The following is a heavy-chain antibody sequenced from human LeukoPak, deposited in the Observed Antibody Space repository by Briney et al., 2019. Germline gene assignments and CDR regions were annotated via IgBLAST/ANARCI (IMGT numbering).Heavy chain of an antibody. D-gene: IGHD5-18*01. J-gene: IGHJ4*02. Sequence: GGSLRLSCAASGFTFSNAWMSWVRQAPGKGLEWVSAISGSGGSTYYADSVKGRFTISRDNSKNTLYLQMNSLRAEDTAVYYCAKDEGYSYGSLDYWGQGTLVTVSS. V-gene: IGHV3-23*01. CDR2: ISGSGGST. CDR1: GFTFSNAW. CDR3: AKDEGYSYGSLDY.